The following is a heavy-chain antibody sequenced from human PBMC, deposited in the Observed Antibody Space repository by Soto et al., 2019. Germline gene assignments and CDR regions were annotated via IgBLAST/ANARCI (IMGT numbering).Heavy chain of an antibody. CDR1: GFTFSSYG. V-gene: IGHV3-30*18. Sequence: QVQLVETGGGVVQPGRALRLSCAASGFTFSSYGMHWVRQAPGKGLEWVAVISYDGSNKYYADSVKGRFTTSRDNSKNTLYLQMNSRRAADTAVYYCAKDWRWLVLGYYGMDVWGQGTTVTVSS. CDR2: ISYDGSNK. CDR3: AKDWRWLVLGYYGMDV. J-gene: IGHJ6*02. D-gene: IGHD6-19*01.